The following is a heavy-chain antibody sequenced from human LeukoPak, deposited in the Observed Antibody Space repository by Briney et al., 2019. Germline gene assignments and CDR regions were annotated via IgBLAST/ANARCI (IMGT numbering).Heavy chain of an antibody. V-gene: IGHV4-39*01. CDR2: MFHSGST. D-gene: IGHD3-22*01. J-gene: IGHJ5*02. CDR3: ARGLTYYYDSSGYRNWFDP. Sequence: SETLSLTCTVSGGSISTSSYYWGWIRQPPGKGLEWIGSMFHSGSTYDNPSLRSRVTISVDTSKNQFSLKLSSVTAADTAVYYCARGLTYYYDSSGYRNWFDPRGQGTLVTVSS. CDR1: GGSISTSSYY.